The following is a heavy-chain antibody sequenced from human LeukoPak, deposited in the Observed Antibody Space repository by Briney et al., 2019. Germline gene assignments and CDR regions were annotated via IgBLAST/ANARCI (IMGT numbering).Heavy chain of an antibody. Sequence: QPGGSLRLSCAASGFTFSSYGMHWVRQAPGKGLEWVAFIRYDGSNKYYADSVKGRFTISRDNSKNTLYLHVNSLRAEDTAVYYCARGLAAAGTFGDYWGQGTLVTVSS. CDR3: ARGLAAAGTFGDY. V-gene: IGHV3-30*02. CDR2: IRYDGSNK. J-gene: IGHJ4*02. CDR1: GFTFSSYG. D-gene: IGHD6-13*01.